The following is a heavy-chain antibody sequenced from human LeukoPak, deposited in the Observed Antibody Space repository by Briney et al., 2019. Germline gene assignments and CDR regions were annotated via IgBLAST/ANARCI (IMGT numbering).Heavy chain of an antibody. CDR1: GFTFSSYT. Sequence: PGGSLRLSCAASGFTFSSYTMNWVRQAPGKGLEWISYISSSSNTISYADSVKGRFTISRDNAKSSLYLQMNSLRAEDTAVYYCARNRWYAFDYWGQGTLATVSS. D-gene: IGHD2-15*01. V-gene: IGHV3-48*01. J-gene: IGHJ4*02. CDR3: ARNRWYAFDY. CDR2: ISSSSNTI.